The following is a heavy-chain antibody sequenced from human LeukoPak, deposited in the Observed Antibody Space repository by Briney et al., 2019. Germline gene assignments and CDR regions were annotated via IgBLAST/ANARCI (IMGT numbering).Heavy chain of an antibody. J-gene: IGHJ4*02. D-gene: IGHD3-22*01. CDR3: ARDAYYDSSGYYYDY. Sequence: DSVKVSCKASGYTFTGYYMHWVRQAPEQGLEWMGRINPHSGGPNYAPEFQGRVTMTRDRSISTAYMELSRLRSDDTAVYYCARDAYYDSSGYYYDYWGQGTLVTVSS. CDR1: GYTFTGYY. CDR2: INPHSGGP. V-gene: IGHV1-2*06.